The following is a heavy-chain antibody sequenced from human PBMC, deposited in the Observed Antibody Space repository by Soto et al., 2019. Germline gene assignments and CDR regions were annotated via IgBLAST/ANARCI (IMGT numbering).Heavy chain of an antibody. CDR1: GLTLGTCW. V-gene: IGHV3-74*01. CDR3: ARGLYYGMDV. Sequence: EVQLVESGGGLVQPGGSLRLSCAASGLTLGTCWMHWVRQAPGGGMEWGSRLHSDGKTVLYADSVKGRFTMSRDSAKSTLFLHMSSLRADDMAVYYCARGLYYGMDVWGQGTTVTLSS. J-gene: IGHJ6*02. CDR2: LHSDGKTV.